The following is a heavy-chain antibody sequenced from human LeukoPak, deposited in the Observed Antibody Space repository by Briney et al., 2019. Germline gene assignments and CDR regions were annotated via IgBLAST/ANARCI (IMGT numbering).Heavy chain of an antibody. Sequence: GGSLRLSCAASGFTFSSYAMSWVRQAPGKGLEWVSAISGSGGSTYYAGSVKGRFTISRDNSKNTLFLQMNSLRAEDTAVYYCAKQLGDFWSGYYRWGQGTLVTVSS. CDR2: ISGSGGST. CDR3: AKQLGDFWSGYYR. J-gene: IGHJ4*02. CDR1: GFTFSSYA. V-gene: IGHV3-23*01. D-gene: IGHD3-3*01.